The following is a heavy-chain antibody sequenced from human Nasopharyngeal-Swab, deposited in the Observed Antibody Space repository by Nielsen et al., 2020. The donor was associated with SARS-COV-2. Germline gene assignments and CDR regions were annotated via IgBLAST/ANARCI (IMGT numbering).Heavy chain of an antibody. CDR1: GYTFTSYD. V-gene: IGHV1-8*01. CDR2: MNPNSGNT. CDR3: AREEIAVAATWWFDP. D-gene: IGHD6-19*01. J-gene: IGHJ5*02. Sequence: ASVPVSCKASGYTFTSYDINRVRQATAQGLEWMGWMNPNSGNTGYAQKFQGRVTMTRNTSISTAYMELSSLRSEDTAVYYCAREEIAVAATWWFDPWGQGTLVTVSS.